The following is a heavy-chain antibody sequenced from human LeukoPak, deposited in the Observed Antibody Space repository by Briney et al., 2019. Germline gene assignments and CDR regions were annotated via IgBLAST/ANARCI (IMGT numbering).Heavy chain of an antibody. CDR2: IYPGDSDT. J-gene: IGHJ6*03. D-gene: IGHD2-2*01. V-gene: IGHV5-51*01. Sequence: GESLKISCKGSGYRFTSYWIGWVRQMPRKGLEWMGIIYPGDSDTRYSPSFQGQVTISADKSISTAYLQWSSLKASDTAMYYCARSQYCSSTSCYLLNSSYYYYYMHVWGKGTTVTVSS. CDR1: GYRFTSYW. CDR3: ARSQYCSSTSCYLLNSSYYYYYMHV.